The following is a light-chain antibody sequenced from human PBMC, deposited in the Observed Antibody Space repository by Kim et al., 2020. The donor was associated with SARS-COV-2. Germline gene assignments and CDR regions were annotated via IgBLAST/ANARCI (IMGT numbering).Light chain of an antibody. V-gene: IGLV1-40*01. CDR3: QSYDATLSEYV. Sequence: QRVTISCTRRSSNIGAGYDVQWYRQLPGTAPKVLIYGNINRPSGVPDRFSGSKSGSSASLAITGLQAEDEADFYCQSYDATLSEYVFGSGTKVTVL. CDR2: GNI. J-gene: IGLJ1*01. CDR1: SSNIGAGYD.